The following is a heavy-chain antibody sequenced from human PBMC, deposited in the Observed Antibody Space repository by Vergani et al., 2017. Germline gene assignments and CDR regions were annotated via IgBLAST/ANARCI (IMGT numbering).Heavy chain of an antibody. Sequence: QVQLVESGGGLVKPGGSLRLSCADSGFTFSSYAMHWVRQAPGKGLEWVAVISYDGSNKYYADSVKGRFTISRDNSKNTLYLQMHSLRAEDTAVYYCARVYYYDSSGYSYWGQGTLVTVSS. V-gene: IGHV3-30-3*01. D-gene: IGHD3-22*01. CDR1: GFTFSSYA. CDR3: ARVYYYDSSGYSY. CDR2: ISYDGSNK. J-gene: IGHJ4*02.